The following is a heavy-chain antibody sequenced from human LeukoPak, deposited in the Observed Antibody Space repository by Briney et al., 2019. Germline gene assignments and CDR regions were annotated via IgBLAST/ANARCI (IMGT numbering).Heavy chain of an antibody. V-gene: IGHV3-30*02. Sequence: PGGSLRLSCAASGFTFSSYGMHWVRQAPGKGLEWVAFIRYDGGNKYYADSVKGRFTISRDNSKNTLYLQMNSLGAEDTAVYYCASAYYYDSSASPVGDYWGQGTLVTVSS. CDR3: ASAYYYDSSASPVGDY. CDR2: IRYDGGNK. J-gene: IGHJ4*02. D-gene: IGHD3-22*01. CDR1: GFTFSSYG.